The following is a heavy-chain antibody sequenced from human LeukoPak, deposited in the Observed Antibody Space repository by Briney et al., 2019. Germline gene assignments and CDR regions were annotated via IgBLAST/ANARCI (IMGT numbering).Heavy chain of an antibody. CDR3: ARDNPTYYYDSTYYYYMDV. Sequence: GASVKVSCKASGYTFTGYYIHWVRQAPGQGLEWMGIINPSGGSTSYAQKFQGRVTMTRDTSTSTVYMELSSLRSEDTAVYYCARDNPTYYYDSTYYYYMDVWGKGTTVTVSS. V-gene: IGHV1-46*01. J-gene: IGHJ6*03. CDR2: INPSGGST. D-gene: IGHD3-22*01. CDR1: GYTFTGYY.